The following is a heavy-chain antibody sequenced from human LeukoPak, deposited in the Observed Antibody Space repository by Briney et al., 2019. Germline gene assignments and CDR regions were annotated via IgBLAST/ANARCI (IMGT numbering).Heavy chain of an antibody. Sequence: SETLSLTCAVYGGSFSGYYWSWIRQPPGKGLEWIGEINHSGSTNYNPSLKSRVTISVDTSKNQFSLKLSSVTAADTAVYYCASAVGGSGANWFDPWGQGTLVTVSS. CDR1: GGSFSGYY. D-gene: IGHD3-16*01. J-gene: IGHJ5*02. CDR2: INHSGST. V-gene: IGHV4-34*01. CDR3: ASAVGGSGANWFDP.